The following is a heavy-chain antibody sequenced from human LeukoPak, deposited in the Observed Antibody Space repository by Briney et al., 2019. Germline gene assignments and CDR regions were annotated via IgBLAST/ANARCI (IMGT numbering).Heavy chain of an antibody. CDR2: ISGSGGST. CDR3: ARKITLTRSAFDF. D-gene: IGHD4-17*01. V-gene: IGHV3-23*01. J-gene: IGHJ4*02. CDR1: GFTFNNYG. Sequence: PGGSLTLSCAASGFTFNNYGMSWVRQAPGKGLEWVSAISGSGGSTFYADSVKGRFTISRDNSKNTLYLQMNSLRAEDTAVYYCARKITLTRSAFDFWGQGTLVTVSS.